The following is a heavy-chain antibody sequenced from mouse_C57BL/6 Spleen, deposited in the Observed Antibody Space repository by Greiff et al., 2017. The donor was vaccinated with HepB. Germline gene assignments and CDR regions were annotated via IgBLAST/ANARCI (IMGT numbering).Heavy chain of an antibody. CDR1: GYTFTSYW. D-gene: IGHD2-4*01. J-gene: IGHJ3*01. CDR2: IDPSDSET. V-gene: IGHV1-52*01. CDR3: ERDYDYGGFAY. Sequence: VQLQQPGAELVRPGSSVKLSCKASGYTFTSYWMHWVKQRPIQGLEWIGHIDPSDSETHYNQKFKDQATLTVDKSSITAYMQLSSLTYEDSAVYYCERDYDYGGFAYWGQGTLVTVSA.